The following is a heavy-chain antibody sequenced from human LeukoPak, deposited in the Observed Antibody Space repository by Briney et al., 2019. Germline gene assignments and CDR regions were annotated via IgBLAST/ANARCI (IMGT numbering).Heavy chain of an antibody. V-gene: IGHV3-23*01. CDR1: GFTFSSYG. CDR3: AKFEGRGPYYFDY. J-gene: IGHJ4*02. CDR2: INGSGGGT. Sequence: GGSLRLSCAASGFTFSSYGMSWVRQAPGKGLEWVAAINGSGGGTYYADSVKGRFTISRDNSKNTLYLQMNSLRAEDTAVYYCAKFEGRGPYYFDYWGQGTLVTVSS.